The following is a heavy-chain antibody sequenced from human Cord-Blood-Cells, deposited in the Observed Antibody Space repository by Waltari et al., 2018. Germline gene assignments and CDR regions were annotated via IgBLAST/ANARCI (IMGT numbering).Heavy chain of an antibody. J-gene: IGHJ3*02. Sequence: ASGGTFRSYAISWVRQAPGQGLEWMGGIIPIFGTANYAQKFQGRVTITADESTSTAYMELSSLRSEDTAVYYCARGRIGHGYGSGSYDAFDIWGQGTMVTVSS. D-gene: IGHD3-10*01. CDR2: IIPIFGTA. V-gene: IGHV1-69*01. CDR3: ARGRIGHGYGSGSYDAFDI. CDR1: GGTFRSYA.